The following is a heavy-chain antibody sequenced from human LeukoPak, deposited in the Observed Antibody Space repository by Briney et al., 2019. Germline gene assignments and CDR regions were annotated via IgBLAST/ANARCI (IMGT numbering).Heavy chain of an antibody. Sequence: GGSLRLSCAASGFTFSTYAMNWVRQAPGKGLEWVSTISVSGGNTYYADSVKGRFTISRDNSKNTLYLQMNSRRAEDTALYYCAKGSGYADYWGQGTLVTVSS. CDR2: ISVSGGNT. CDR1: GFTFSTYA. V-gene: IGHV3-23*01. D-gene: IGHD3-22*01. CDR3: AKGSGYADY. J-gene: IGHJ4*02.